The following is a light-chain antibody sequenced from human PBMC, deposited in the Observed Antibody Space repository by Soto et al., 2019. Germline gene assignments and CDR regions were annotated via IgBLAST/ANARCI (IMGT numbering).Light chain of an antibody. CDR3: SSYTSSSTPWV. Sequence: QSVLTQPASVSGSPGQSITISCTGTSSDVGRYNHVSWYQQHPGEAPKLMIFEVSDRPSGVSNRFSGSKSGNTASLTISGLQAEDEADYYCSSYTSSSTPWVFGGGTKLTVL. V-gene: IGLV2-14*01. J-gene: IGLJ3*02. CDR1: SSDVGRYNH. CDR2: EVS.